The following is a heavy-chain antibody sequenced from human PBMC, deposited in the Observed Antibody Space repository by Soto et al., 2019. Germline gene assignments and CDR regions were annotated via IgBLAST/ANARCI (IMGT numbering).Heavy chain of an antibody. Sequence: SETLSLTCTVSGGSISSSSYYWGWIRQPPGKGLEWIGSIYYSGSTYYNPSLKSRVTISVDTSKNQFSLKLSSVTAADTAVYYCAREYGDYVHDGLDYWGQGTLVTVSS. CDR2: IYYSGST. J-gene: IGHJ4*02. CDR1: GGSISSSSYY. D-gene: IGHD4-17*01. V-gene: IGHV4-39*02. CDR3: AREYGDYVHDGLDY.